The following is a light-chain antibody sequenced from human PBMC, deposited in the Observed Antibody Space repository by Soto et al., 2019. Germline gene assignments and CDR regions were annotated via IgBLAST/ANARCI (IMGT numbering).Light chain of an antibody. CDR1: SSDVGGYNY. J-gene: IGLJ3*02. Sequence: QSALTQPRSVSGSPGQSVTISCTGTSSDVGGYNYVSWYQQHPGKAPKLMIYDVSEWPSGVPDRFSGSKSGNTASLTISGLQAEDEADYYCCSYAGSYTLVFGGGTKLTVL. CDR3: CSYAGSYTLV. CDR2: DVS. V-gene: IGLV2-11*01.